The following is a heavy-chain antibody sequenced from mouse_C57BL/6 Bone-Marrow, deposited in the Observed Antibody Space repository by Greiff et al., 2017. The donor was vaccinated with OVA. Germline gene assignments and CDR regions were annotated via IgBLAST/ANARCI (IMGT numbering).Heavy chain of an antibody. V-gene: IGHV1-82*01. J-gene: IGHJ3*01. CDR1: GYAFSSSW. CDR2: IYPGDGDT. Sequence: VQLQQSGPELVKPGASVKISCKASGYAFSSSWMNWVKQRPGKGLEWIGRIYPGDGDTNYNGKFKGKATLTADKSSSTAYMQLSSLTSEDSAVYFCARDYGSSFKAYWGQGTLVTVSA. D-gene: IGHD1-1*01. CDR3: ARDYGSSFKAY.